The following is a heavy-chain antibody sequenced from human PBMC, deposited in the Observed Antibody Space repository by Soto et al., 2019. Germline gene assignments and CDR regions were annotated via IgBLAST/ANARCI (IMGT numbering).Heavy chain of an antibody. J-gene: IGHJ4*02. V-gene: IGHV1-18*01. D-gene: IGHD1-1*01. CDR3: ARGRYGDY. CDR2: ISAHNGNT. CDR1: GYAFTNYG. Sequence: QVHLVQTGAEVKKPGTSVNVSCKGAGYAFTNYGITWVRQAPGQGLEWMGWISAHNGNTNYAQKLQGRVTVTRDTSTSTAYMELRSLSSDDTAVYYCARGRYGDYWGKGDLVTVSS.